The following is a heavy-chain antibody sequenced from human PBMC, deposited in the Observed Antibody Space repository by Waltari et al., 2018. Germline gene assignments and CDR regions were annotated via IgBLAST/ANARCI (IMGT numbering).Heavy chain of an antibody. D-gene: IGHD6-13*01. J-gene: IGHJ5*02. V-gene: IGHV4-59*11. CDR2: IYYSGST. Sequence: QVQLQESGPGLVKPSETLSLTCTVSGGSISSHYWSWIRQPPGKGLEWIGYIYYSGSTNYNPSLKSRVTISVDTSKNQFSLKLSSVTAADTAVYYCAREVREQQLEHWFDPWGQGTLVTVSS. CDR3: AREVREQQLEHWFDP. CDR1: GGSISSHY.